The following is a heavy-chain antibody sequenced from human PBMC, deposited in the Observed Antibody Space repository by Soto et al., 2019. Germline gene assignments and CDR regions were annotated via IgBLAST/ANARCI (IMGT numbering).Heavy chain of an antibody. V-gene: IGHV1-69*01. CDR2: ITPMFGIA. J-gene: IGHJ4*02. Sequence: QVHMVQSGAEVKTPGSSVWVSCKASGGSFSNYAVTWVRQAPGQRLEWMGGITPMFGIANYAQKFQGRVTLTADESTGTAYIELSSLRADDTATYYCASARHNSGFEDCGQGTLVTVS. CDR3: ASARHNSGFED. D-gene: IGHD2-15*01. CDR1: GGSFSNYA.